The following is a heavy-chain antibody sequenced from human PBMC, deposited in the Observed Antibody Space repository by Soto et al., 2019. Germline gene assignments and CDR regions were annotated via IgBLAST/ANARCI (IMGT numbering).Heavy chain of an antibody. CDR2: ISGYDGRT. CDR1: GYTFTSYG. Sequence: QVHLVQSGAEVKKPGASVKVSCKTSGYTFTSYGISWVRQAPGQGLEWLGWISGYDGRTNLAQKVQDRVTMTTDTSTSTVYMVLRSLRSDDTVVYYCAREGDVPYYYYGMDVWGQGTTVTVSS. D-gene: IGHD2-21*02. CDR3: AREGDVPYYYYGMDV. V-gene: IGHV1-18*01. J-gene: IGHJ6*02.